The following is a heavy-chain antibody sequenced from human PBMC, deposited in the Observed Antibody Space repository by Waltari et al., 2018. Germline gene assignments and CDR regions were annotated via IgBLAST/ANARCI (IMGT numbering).Heavy chain of an antibody. CDR3: ARDMITFGGVIRITSRYYYYGMDV. V-gene: IGHV3-48*03. CDR1: GFTFSSYE. J-gene: IGHJ6*02. Sequence: EVQLVESGGGLVQPGGSLRLSCAASGFTFSSYEMNWVRQAPGKGLEWVSYISSSGSTIYYADSVKGRFTSSRDNAKNSLYLQMNSLRAEDTAVYYCARDMITFGGVIRITSRYYYYGMDVWGQGTTVTVSS. D-gene: IGHD3-16*02. CDR2: ISSSGSTI.